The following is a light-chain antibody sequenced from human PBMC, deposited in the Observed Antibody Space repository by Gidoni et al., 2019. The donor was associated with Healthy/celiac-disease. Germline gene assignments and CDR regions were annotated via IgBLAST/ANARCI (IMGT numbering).Light chain of an antibody. J-gene: IGKJ1*01. V-gene: IGKV1-5*03. CDR3: QQYNSYSGT. CDR2: KAS. Sequence: DIQMTQSPSTLSASVGDRVTITCRASQSISSWLAWYQQKPGKAPKLLIYKASNLESGVPSRFSGSGSGTEFTLTISSLQPDDFATYYCQQYNSYSGTFXXXTKVEIK. CDR1: QSISSW.